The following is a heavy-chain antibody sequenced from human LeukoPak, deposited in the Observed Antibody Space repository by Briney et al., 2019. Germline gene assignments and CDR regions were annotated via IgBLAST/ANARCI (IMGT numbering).Heavy chain of an antibody. D-gene: IGHD6-19*01. CDR3: ARPPYSSGWYGV. CDR1: GFTFSIYW. J-gene: IGHJ4*02. V-gene: IGHV3-7*01. CDR2: IKQDGSEK. Sequence: PGGSLRLSCAASGFTFSIYWMSWVRQAPGRGLEWVANIKQDGSEKYYVDSVKGRFTISRDNAKNSLYLQMNSLRAEDTAVYYCARPPYSSGWYGVWGQGTLVTVSS.